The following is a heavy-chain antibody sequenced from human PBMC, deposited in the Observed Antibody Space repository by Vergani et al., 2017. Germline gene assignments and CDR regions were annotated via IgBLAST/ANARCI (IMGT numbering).Heavy chain of an antibody. CDR3: ARVNYYGSGSYYGYYYGMDV. CDR2: IYHSGST. Sequence: QVQLQESGPGLVKPSETLSLTCTVSGYSISSGYYWGWIRQPPGKGLEWIGSIYHSGSTYYNPSLKSRVTISVDTSKNQFSLKLSSVTAADTAVYYCARVNYYGSGSYYGYYYGMDVWGQGTTVTVSS. D-gene: IGHD3-10*01. CDR1: GYSISSGYY. V-gene: IGHV4-38-2*02. J-gene: IGHJ6*02.